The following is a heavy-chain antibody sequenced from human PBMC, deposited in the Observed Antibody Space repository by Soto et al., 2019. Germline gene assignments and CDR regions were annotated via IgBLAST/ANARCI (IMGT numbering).Heavy chain of an antibody. CDR2: LSGSGAAT. D-gene: IGHD3-9*01. Sequence: EVQLLESGGGLVQPGGSLRLSCAASGFTFSNYAMSWVRQAPGKGLEWVSALSGSGAATYYADSVKGRFTISRDNSRNTLYLQMNSLRAEDTAVYYCARGVGVLRYFDWLLPGLAFDIWGQGTMVTVSS. CDR3: ARGVGVLRYFDWLLPGLAFDI. J-gene: IGHJ3*02. CDR1: GFTFSNYA. V-gene: IGHV3-23*01.